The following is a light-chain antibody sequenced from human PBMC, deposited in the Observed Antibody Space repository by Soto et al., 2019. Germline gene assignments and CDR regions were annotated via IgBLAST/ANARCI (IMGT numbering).Light chain of an antibody. CDR2: GAS. CDR3: QQYNNWPRG. J-gene: IGKJ1*01. Sequence: EIVMTQSPATLSVSPGERATISCRASQSLSSNLAWYQQKPGQAPRLLIYGASTRATGIPARFSGSGSGTEFTLTISSLQSEDFAVYYCQQYNNWPRGFGQGTKVEIK. CDR1: QSLSSN. V-gene: IGKV3-15*01.